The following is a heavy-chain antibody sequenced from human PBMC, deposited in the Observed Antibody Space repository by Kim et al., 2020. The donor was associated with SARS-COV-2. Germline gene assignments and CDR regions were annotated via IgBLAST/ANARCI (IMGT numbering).Heavy chain of an antibody. CDR1: GGTFSSYA. J-gene: IGHJ4*02. CDR3: ASGVAYGGNSFPRYYFDY. CDR2: IIPIFGTA. Sequence: SVKVSCKASGGTFSSYAISWVRQAPGQGLEWMGGIIPIFGTANYAQKFQGRVTITADKSTSTAYMELSSLRSEDTAVYYCASGVAYGGNSFPRYYFDYWGQGTLVTVSS. D-gene: IGHD4-17*01. V-gene: IGHV1-69*06.